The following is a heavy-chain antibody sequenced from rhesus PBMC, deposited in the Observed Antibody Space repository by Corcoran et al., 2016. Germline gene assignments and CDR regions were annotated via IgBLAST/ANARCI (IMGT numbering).Heavy chain of an antibody. J-gene: IGHJ4*01. D-gene: IGHD5-24*01. CDR1: GYTFTDYY. CDR2: VDPEDGEA. CDR3: ATGVVEIQRVQFDY. V-gene: IGHV1-111*02. Sequence: VQSGAEVKKPGASVKISCKASGYTFTDYYLHWVRQAPGKGLEWMGRVDPEDGEARHAQKFQDRVTITADTSTDTAYMELSSLRSEDTGVYYCATGVVEIQRVQFDYWGQGVLVTVSS.